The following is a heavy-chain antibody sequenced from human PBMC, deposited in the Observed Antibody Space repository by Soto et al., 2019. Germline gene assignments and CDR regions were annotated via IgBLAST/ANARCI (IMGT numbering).Heavy chain of an antibody. CDR3: ARIQEWRGPRYGMDV. J-gene: IGHJ6*02. Sequence: GESVKISCKGSGYSFTSYWIGWVRQMPGKGLEWMGIIYPGDSDTRYSPSFQGQVTISADKSISTAYLQWSSLKASDTAMYYCARIQEWRGPRYGMDVWGQGTTVTVSS. D-gene: IGHD3-3*01. CDR2: IYPGDSDT. CDR1: GYSFTSYW. V-gene: IGHV5-51*01.